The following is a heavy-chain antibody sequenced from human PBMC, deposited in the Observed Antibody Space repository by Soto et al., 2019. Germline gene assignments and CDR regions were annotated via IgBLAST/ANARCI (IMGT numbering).Heavy chain of an antibody. D-gene: IGHD6-13*01. Sequence: GASVKVSCKTSGYPFTNYGISWVRQAPGQGLEWMGWISAHTGNTNYAQKFQGRVTMTTDTSTSTAYMELRSLRSDDTAVYYRARVLGYNSSWWRHTAFDIWGQGTMVTVSS. CDR3: ARVLGYNSSWWRHTAFDI. CDR1: GYPFTNYG. V-gene: IGHV1-18*01. J-gene: IGHJ3*02. CDR2: ISAHTGNT.